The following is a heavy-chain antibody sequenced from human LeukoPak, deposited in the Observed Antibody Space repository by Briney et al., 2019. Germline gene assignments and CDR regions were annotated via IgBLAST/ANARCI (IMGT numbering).Heavy chain of an antibody. V-gene: IGHV4-59*08. CDR3: ARHELLAGAFDI. Sequence: PSETLSLICTVSGGSISSYYWSWIRQPPGKGLEWIGYIYYSGSTNYNPSLKSRVTISVDTSKNQFSLKLSSVTAADTAVYYCARHELLAGAFDIWGQGTMVTVSS. J-gene: IGHJ3*02. CDR1: GGSISSYY. CDR2: IYYSGST. D-gene: IGHD3-10*01.